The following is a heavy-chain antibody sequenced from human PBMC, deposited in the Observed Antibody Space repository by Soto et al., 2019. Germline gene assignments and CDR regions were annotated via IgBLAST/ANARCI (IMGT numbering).Heavy chain of an antibody. CDR2: LTPISGTT. CDR3: ARSQGSSTSFVIYYYSYYGMDV. CDR1: GGTFSSDG. J-gene: IGHJ6*02. D-gene: IGHD2-2*01. V-gene: IGHV1-69*13. Sequence: AAGKVCWKASGGTFSSDGISWGRQAPGQRHERMGWLTPISGTTNYAQKFQRRVTITADESTSTAYLELSSLRSEATAVYYCARSQGSSTSFVIYYYSYYGMDVCGQGPTLTVSS.